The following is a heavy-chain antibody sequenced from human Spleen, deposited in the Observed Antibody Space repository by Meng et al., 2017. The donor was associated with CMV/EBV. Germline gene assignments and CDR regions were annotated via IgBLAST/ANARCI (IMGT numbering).Heavy chain of an antibody. CDR2: INHSGST. J-gene: IGHJ4*02. Sequence: SQTLSLTCAVYGGSFSGYYWSWIRQPPGKGLEWIGEINHSGSTNYNPSLKSRVTISVDTSKNQFSLKLTSVTAADTAIYYCARGSWIHLEGLKFDSCGQGTLVTVSS. CDR3: ARGSWIHLEGLKFDS. V-gene: IGHV4-34*01. D-gene: IGHD5-18*01. CDR1: GGSFSGYY.